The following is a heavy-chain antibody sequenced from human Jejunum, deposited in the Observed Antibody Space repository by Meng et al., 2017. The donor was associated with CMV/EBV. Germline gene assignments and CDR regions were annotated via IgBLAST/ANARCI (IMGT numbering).Heavy chain of an antibody. CDR1: GYPFTASY. Sequence: SSQTSGYPFTASYVHWVRQAPGQGLEYMGRIIPNTEDTHYAQKLQGRVTLTRDTSISTMYMELSRLTSDDTDVYYCARDGSHYDFDHWGQGTLVTVSS. D-gene: IGHD3-16*01. CDR2: IIPNTEDT. J-gene: IGHJ4*02. CDR3: ARDGSHYDFDH. V-gene: IGHV1-2*05.